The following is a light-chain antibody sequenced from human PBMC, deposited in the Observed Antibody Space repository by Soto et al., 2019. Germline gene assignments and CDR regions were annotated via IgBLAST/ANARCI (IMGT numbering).Light chain of an antibody. CDR3: AAWDDNLNGAV. J-gene: IGLJ7*01. CDR2: SNN. Sequence: QSVLTQPPSASGTPGQRVTIACSGSSSNIGSNTVNWFQQFPGTAPKLLIYSNNQRPSGVPDRFPGSKSGSSASLVISGLQSEDEADYYCAAWDDNLNGAVFGGGTQLTVL. CDR1: SSNIGSNT. V-gene: IGLV1-44*01.